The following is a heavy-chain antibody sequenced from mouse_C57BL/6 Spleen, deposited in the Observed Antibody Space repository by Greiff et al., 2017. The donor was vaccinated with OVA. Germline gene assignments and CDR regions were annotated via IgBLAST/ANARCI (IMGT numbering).Heavy chain of an antibody. CDR3: ARLDYGSFYYFDY. CDR2: IHPNSGST. CDR1: GYTFTSYW. V-gene: IGHV1-64*01. Sequence: VQLQQPGAELVKPGASVKLSCKASGYTFTSYWMHWVKQRPGQGLEWIGMIHPNSGSTNYNEKFKSKATLTVDKSSSTAYMQLSSLTSEDSAVYYCARLDYGSFYYFDYWGQGTTLTVSS. D-gene: IGHD1-1*01. J-gene: IGHJ2*01.